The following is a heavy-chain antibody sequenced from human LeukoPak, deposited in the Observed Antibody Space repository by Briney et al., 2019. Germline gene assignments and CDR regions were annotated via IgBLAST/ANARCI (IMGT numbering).Heavy chain of an antibody. CDR1: GFTFSSYA. V-gene: IGHV3-23*01. Sequence: PGGSLRLSCAASGFTFSSYAMSWVRQAPGKGLEWVSGISGSGGSTYYADSVKGRFTISRDNSKNTLYLQMNSLRAEDTAVYYCAKVGVGVVVVITDLSYWGQGTLVTVSS. J-gene: IGHJ4*02. CDR2: ISGSGGST. D-gene: IGHD3-22*01. CDR3: AKVGVGVVVVITDLSY.